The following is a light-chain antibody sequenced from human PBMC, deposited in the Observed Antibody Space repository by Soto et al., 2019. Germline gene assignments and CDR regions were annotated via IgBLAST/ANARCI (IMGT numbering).Light chain of an antibody. Sequence: IVLTQSPATLSLSPGKRATLSCRASQNISSTLAWYQQKPGQAPRLLVYGASTRATGIPARFTGSGSGTEFTLTISSLQSEDFAVYYCQQYSQWPLTFGGGTKVEIK. CDR1: QNISST. J-gene: IGKJ4*01. V-gene: IGKV3D-15*01. CDR2: GAS. CDR3: QQYSQWPLT.